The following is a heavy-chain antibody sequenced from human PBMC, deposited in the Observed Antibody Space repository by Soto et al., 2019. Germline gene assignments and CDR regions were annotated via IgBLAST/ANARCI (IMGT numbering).Heavy chain of an antibody. CDR2: MNEDGGTT. D-gene: IGHD3-10*01. CDR3: ASDLSGRADV. Sequence: GGSLRLSCAASGFTFDDYAMHWVRQAPGKGLVWVSRMNEDGGTTDYADSVKGRFTISRDNAKNTLYLQMNSLRVEDTAVYYCASDLSGRADVWGQGTTVTVSS. J-gene: IGHJ6*02. CDR1: GFTFDDYA. V-gene: IGHV3-74*01.